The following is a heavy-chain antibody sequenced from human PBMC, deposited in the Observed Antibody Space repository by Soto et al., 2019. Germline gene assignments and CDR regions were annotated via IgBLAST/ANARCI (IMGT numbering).Heavy chain of an antibody. CDR3: ARDGYGDYVDYYGMDV. V-gene: IGHV1-69*13. J-gene: IGHJ6*02. D-gene: IGHD4-17*01. Sequence: SVKVSCKASGGTFSSYAISWVRQAPGQGLEWMGGIIPIFGTANYAQKFQGRVTITADESTSTAYMELSSLRSEDTAVYYCARDGYGDYVDYYGMDVWGQGTTVTVSS. CDR1: GGTFSSYA. CDR2: IIPIFGTA.